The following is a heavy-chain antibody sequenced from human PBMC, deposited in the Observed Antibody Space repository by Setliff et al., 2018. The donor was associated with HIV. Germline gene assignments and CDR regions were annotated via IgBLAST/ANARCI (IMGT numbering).Heavy chain of an antibody. J-gene: IGHJ5*02. V-gene: IGHV1-69*06. CDR3: ARFHHRYWWFDP. D-gene: IGHD2-8*02. CDR2: IIPMFGTA. CDR1: GGTFSSYP. Sequence: GASVKVSCKASGGTFSSYPISWVRQAPGQGLEWMGGIIPMFGTANYAQKFQGRVTITADTSIDTAYMDLSSLRSEDTATYYCARFHHRYWWFDPWGQGTLVTVSS.